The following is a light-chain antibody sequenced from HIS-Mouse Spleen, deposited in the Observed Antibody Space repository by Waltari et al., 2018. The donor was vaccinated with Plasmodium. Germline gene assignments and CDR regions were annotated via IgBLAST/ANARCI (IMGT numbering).Light chain of an antibody. J-gene: IGLJ3*02. CDR3: AAWDDSLNGWV. CDR1: SSNIGSTT. Sequence: QSVLTPPPSASGTPGQRVTITCSGSSSNIGSTTVNWYQQLPGTAPTLLIYSKNQRPSGVPDRFSGSKSGTSASLAISGLQSEDEADYYCAAWDDSLNGWVFGGGTKLTVL. V-gene: IGLV1-44*01. CDR2: SKN.